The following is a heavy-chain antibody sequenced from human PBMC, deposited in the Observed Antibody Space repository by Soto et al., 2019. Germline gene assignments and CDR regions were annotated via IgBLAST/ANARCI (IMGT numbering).Heavy chain of an antibody. CDR1: GYTFTSYG. CDR3: ARQLEVLEWLFLDNWFDP. Sequence: ASVKVSCKASGYTFTSYGISWVRQAPGQGLEWMGWISAYNGNTNYAQKLQGRVTMTTDTSTSTAYMELRSLRSDDTAVYYCARQLEVLEWLFLDNWFDPWGQGTLVPVSS. J-gene: IGHJ5*02. CDR2: ISAYNGNT. D-gene: IGHD3-3*01. V-gene: IGHV1-18*01.